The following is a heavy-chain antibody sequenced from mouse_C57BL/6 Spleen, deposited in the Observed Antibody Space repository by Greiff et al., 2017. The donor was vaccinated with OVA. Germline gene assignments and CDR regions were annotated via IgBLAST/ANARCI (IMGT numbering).Heavy chain of an antibody. V-gene: IGHV6-6*01. CDR2: IRNKANNNET. Sequence: EVQLQQSGGGLVQPGGSMKLSCAASGFTFSDAWMDWVRQSPEKGLEWVAEIRNKANNNETYYAEPVKGRFTISIYDYNSRVYLQRNSLRAEATVIYCCTRFLWFPLDYWGQGTTLTVSS. J-gene: IGHJ2*01. CDR3: TRFLWFPLDY. D-gene: IGHD2-2*01. CDR1: GFTFSDAW.